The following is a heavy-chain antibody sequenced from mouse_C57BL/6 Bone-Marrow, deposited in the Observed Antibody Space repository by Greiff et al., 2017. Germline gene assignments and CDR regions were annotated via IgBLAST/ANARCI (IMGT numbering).Heavy chain of an antibody. Sequence: EVQLQQSGPELVKPGASVKISCKASGYTFTDYYMNWVKQSHGKSLEWIGDINPNNGGTSYNQKFKGKATLTVDKSSSTAYMELRSLTSEDSAVYYCARYYGSSRHFDYWGQGTTLTVSS. CDR3: ARYYGSSRHFDY. D-gene: IGHD1-1*01. V-gene: IGHV1-26*01. CDR1: GYTFTDYY. CDR2: INPNNGGT. J-gene: IGHJ2*01.